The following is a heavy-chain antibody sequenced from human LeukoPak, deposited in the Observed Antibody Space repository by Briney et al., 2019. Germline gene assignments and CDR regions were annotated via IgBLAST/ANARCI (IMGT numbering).Heavy chain of an antibody. D-gene: IGHD5-12*01. V-gene: IGHV3-66*01. CDR1: RFTVSNNY. J-gene: IGHJ4*02. CDR3: VRAALHYSGHRWETGYYFDY. CDR2: TFGGGST. Sequence: PGGSLRLSCAASRFTVSNNYMSWVRQAPGKGLECVSVTFGGGSTYHADSVKGRFTISRDNAKNSLSLQMNSLRADDTALYYCVRAALHYSGHRWETGYYFDYWGQGALVTVSS.